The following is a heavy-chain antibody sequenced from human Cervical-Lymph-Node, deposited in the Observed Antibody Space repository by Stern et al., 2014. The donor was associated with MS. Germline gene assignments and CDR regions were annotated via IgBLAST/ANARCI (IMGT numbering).Heavy chain of an antibody. Sequence: QVQLQESGPGLVKPSQTVSLTCTVSGASVSSSGYYWSWIRQHPGQGLAWIGYIYYTGSTYYNPSLKSRVTISLDTSKNRFSLRLSSVTAADTAVYFCARGATINDFDFWGQGTLVTVSS. CDR3: ARGATINDFDF. J-gene: IGHJ4*02. V-gene: IGHV4-31*03. CDR2: IYYTGST. CDR1: GASVSSSGYY. D-gene: IGHD5-12*01.